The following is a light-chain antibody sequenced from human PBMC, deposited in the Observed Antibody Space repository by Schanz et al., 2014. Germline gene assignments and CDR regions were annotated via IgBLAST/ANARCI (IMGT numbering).Light chain of an antibody. Sequence: QSALTQPASVSGSPGQSITISCTGTSSDVGGYNYVSWYQHHPGKAPKLMIYDVSKRPSGVPDRFSGSKSGNTASLTFSGLQAEDEADYYCCSFAGSSTWVFGGGTKLTVL. CDR2: DVS. CDR3: CSFAGSSTWV. CDR1: SSDVGGYNY. V-gene: IGLV2-23*02. J-gene: IGLJ3*02.